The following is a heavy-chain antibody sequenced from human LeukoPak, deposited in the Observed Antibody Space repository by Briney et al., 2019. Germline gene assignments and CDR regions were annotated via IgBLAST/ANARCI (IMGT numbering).Heavy chain of an antibody. CDR2: LSWGSDSI. Sequence: QSGGSLRLSCAASGFSFDDYAMHWVRHAPGKGLEWVSGLSWGSDSIGYADSVRGRFTISRDNAKNSLYLQMNSLRAEDTAVYYCARDPGSTGGRGFDYWGQGTLVTVSS. CDR3: ARDPGSTGGRGFDY. CDR1: GFSFDDYA. J-gene: IGHJ4*02. D-gene: IGHD1-7*01. V-gene: IGHV3-9*01.